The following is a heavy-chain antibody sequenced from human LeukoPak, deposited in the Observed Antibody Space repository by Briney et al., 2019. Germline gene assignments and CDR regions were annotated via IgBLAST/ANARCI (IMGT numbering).Heavy chain of an antibody. V-gene: IGHV3-30-3*01. CDR3: ARDNIWAFDI. CDR2: ISYDGSNK. J-gene: IGHJ3*02. Sequence: GGSLRLSCAASGFTFSSYAMHWVRQAPGNGLEWVAVISYDGSNKYYADSVKGRFTISRDDAKTSVYLQLNSLRDEDTAIYYCARDNIWAFDIWGQGTMVTVSS. D-gene: IGHD2/OR15-2a*01. CDR1: GFTFSSYA.